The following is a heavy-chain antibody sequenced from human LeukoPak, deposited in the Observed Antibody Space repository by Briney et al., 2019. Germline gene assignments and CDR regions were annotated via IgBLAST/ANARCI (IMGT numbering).Heavy chain of an antibody. Sequence: ASVKVSCKASGYTFTSYDISWVRQATGQGLEWMGWMNPNSGNTGYAQKFQGRVTMTRNTSISTAYMELSSLRSEDTAVYYCAKAEEYYDILTGYSLPIDWGQGTLVTVSS. V-gene: IGHV1-8*01. CDR2: MNPNSGNT. CDR1: GYTFTSYD. D-gene: IGHD3-9*01. J-gene: IGHJ4*02. CDR3: AKAEEYYDILTGYSLPID.